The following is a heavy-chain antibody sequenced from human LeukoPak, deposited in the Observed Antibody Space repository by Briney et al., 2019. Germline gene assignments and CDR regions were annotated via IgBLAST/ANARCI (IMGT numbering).Heavy chain of an antibody. Sequence: GGSLRLSCAASGFTFSDYYMSWIRQAPGKGLEWVSYISSSGSTIYYTDSVKGRFTISRDNAKNSLYLQMNSLRAEDTAVYYCARDQYRYSSYYFDYWGQGTLVTVSS. CDR3: ARDQYRYSSYYFDY. V-gene: IGHV3-11*04. J-gene: IGHJ4*02. CDR1: GFTFSDYY. CDR2: ISSSGSTI. D-gene: IGHD6-13*01.